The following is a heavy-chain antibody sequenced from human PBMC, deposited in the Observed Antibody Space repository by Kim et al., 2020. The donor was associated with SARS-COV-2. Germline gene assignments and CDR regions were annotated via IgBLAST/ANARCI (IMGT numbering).Heavy chain of an antibody. Sequence: GGSLRLSCAASGFIVSSNHMSWVRQAPGKGLEWVSVIYSGGSTYYADSVKGRFTISRDNSKNMLYLQMNSLRAEDTAVYYCARDATDYGDYWSGYYYGMDVWGQGTTVTVSS. J-gene: IGHJ6*02. CDR1: GFIVSSNH. D-gene: IGHD4-17*01. V-gene: IGHV3-66*01. CDR2: IYSGGST. CDR3: ARDATDYGDYWSGYYYGMDV.